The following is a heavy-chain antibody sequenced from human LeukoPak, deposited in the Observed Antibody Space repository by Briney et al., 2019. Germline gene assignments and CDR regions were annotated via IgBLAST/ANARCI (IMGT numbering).Heavy chain of an antibody. CDR3: AKDRKSPGSLNEMGAAYFDY. CDR1: GFTFSSYG. V-gene: IGHV3-30*18. D-gene: IGHD1-26*01. J-gene: IGHJ4*02. Sequence: GGSLRLSCAASGFTFSSYGMHWVRQAPGKGLEWVAVISYDGSNKYYADSVKGRFTISRDNSKNTLYLQMNSLRAEDTAVYYCAKDRKSPGSLNEMGAAYFDYWGQGTLVTVSS. CDR2: ISYDGSNK.